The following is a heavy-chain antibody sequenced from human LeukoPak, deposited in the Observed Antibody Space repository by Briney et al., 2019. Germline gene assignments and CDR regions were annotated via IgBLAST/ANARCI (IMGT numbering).Heavy chain of an antibody. V-gene: IGHV1-69*04. Sequence: ASVKVSCKASGGTCSSYTISWVRQAPGQGLEWMGRIIPILGIANYAQKFQGRVTITADKSTSTAYMELSSLRSEDTAVYYCARDLGGGSCYSACWFDPWGQGTLVTVSS. CDR2: IIPILGIA. CDR1: GGTCSSYT. CDR3: ARDLGGGSCYSACWFDP. J-gene: IGHJ5*02. D-gene: IGHD2-15*01.